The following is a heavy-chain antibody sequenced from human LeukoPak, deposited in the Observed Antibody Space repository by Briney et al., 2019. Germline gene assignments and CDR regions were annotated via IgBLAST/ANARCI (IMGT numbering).Heavy chain of an antibody. V-gene: IGHV3-21*01. CDR3: AREGLVGGFDY. Sequence: GGSLRLSCAASGFTFSSYNMNWVRQAPGKGLEWVSSISSSSSYIYYADSVKGRFTISRDNAKNSLYLQMNSLRAEDTAVYYCAREGLVGGFDYWGQGTLVTVSS. CDR2: ISSSSSYI. D-gene: IGHD3-10*01. J-gene: IGHJ4*02. CDR1: GFTFSSYN.